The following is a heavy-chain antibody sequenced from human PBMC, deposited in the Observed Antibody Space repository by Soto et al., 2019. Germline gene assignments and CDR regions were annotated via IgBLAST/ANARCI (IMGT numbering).Heavy chain of an antibody. J-gene: IGHJ4*02. CDR2: IYYSGST. V-gene: IGHV4-39*01. CDR3: ARHTPAISISDH. CDR1: GGSISSSSYY. D-gene: IGHD2-15*01. Sequence: QLQLQESGPGLVKPSETLSLTCTVSGGSISSSSYYWGWIRQPPGKGLEWIGSIYYSGSTYYNPSRKSRFTLPVDPSKNQFSLKLSSVTAADTAVYYCARHTPAISISDHWGQGTLVTVSS.